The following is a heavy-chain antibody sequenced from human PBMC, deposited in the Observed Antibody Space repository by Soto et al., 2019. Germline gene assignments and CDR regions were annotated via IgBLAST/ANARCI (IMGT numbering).Heavy chain of an antibody. D-gene: IGHD2-2*01. V-gene: IGHV4-31*03. CDR3: ARIGNPDASLYFDY. CDR1: GGSISVGVYY. J-gene: IGHJ4*02. CDR2: TYHTGST. Sequence: QVQLQESGPGLVKPSQTLSLTCTVSGGSISVGVYYWNWIRQLPGKGPEWIGYTYHTGSTYYNPSLESRVTISVDPSKNQFSLRLSSVTAADTAVYYCARIGNPDASLYFDYWGQGTLVIVSS.